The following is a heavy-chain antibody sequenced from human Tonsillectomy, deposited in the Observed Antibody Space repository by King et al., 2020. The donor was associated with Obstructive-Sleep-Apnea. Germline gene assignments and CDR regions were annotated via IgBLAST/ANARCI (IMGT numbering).Heavy chain of an antibody. V-gene: IGHV3-30*04. Sequence: HVQLVESGGGVVQPGRSLRLSCAASGFTFSSYAMHWVRQAPGKGLEWVAVILYDGINKYYADSVKGRFTISRDNSKNTLYLQMNSLRAEDPAVYYCARGGDIVVVPAAEFFDYWGQGTLVTVSS. CDR3: ARGGDIVVVPAAEFFDY. J-gene: IGHJ4*02. CDR2: ILYDGINK. CDR1: GFTFSSYA. D-gene: IGHD2-2*01.